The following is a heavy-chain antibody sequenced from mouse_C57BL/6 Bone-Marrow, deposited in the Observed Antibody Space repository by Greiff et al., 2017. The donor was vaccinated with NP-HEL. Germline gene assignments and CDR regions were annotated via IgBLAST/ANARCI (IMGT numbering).Heavy chain of an antibody. J-gene: IGHJ2*01. Sequence: EVMLVESGGGLVQPKGSLKLSCAASGFSFNTYAMNWVRQAPGKGLEWVARIRSKSNNYATYYADSLKERFTISRDDSESMLYLQMNNLKTEDTAMYYCVRQGYDGYYLDYWGQGTTLTVSS. D-gene: IGHD2-3*01. CDR2: IRSKSNNYAT. V-gene: IGHV10-1*01. CDR3: VRQGYDGYYLDY. CDR1: GFSFNTYA.